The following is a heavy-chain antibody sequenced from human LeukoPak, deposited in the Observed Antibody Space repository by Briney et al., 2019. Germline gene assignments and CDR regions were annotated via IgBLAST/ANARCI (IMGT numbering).Heavy chain of an antibody. D-gene: IGHD6-19*01. CDR1: GFTFNIYA. Sequence: GGSLRLSCAASGFTFNIYAMSWVRQAPGKGLEWVSTISGSGGSTYYADSVKGRFTISRDNSKNTLYLQMNSLRAEDTAVHYCAKGPRRYSSGWFDYWGQGTLVTVSS. V-gene: IGHV3-23*01. CDR3: AKGPRRYSSGWFDY. J-gene: IGHJ5*01. CDR2: ISGSGGST.